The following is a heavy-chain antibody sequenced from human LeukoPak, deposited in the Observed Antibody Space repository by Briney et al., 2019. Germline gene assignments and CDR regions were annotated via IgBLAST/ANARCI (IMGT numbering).Heavy chain of an antibody. J-gene: IGHJ5*02. D-gene: IGHD2-15*01. Sequence: SETLSLTCTVSGGSISSSSYYWGWIRQPPGKGLEWIGSIYYSGSTYYNPSLKSRVTISVDTSKNQFSLKLSSVTAADTAVYYCARLSGGVHYNWFDPWGQGTLVTVSS. CDR2: IYYSGST. V-gene: IGHV4-39*07. CDR1: GGSISSSSYY. CDR3: ARLSGGVHYNWFDP.